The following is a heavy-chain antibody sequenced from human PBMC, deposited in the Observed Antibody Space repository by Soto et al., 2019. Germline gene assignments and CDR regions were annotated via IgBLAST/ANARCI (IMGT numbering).Heavy chain of an antibody. Sequence: RVSCAASGFNFSTFGMNWVRRAPGKGLEWVAVIWYDGSNKDYGDSVKGRFSVSRDNSKNTLYQQMNNLRVEDTAMYHCARVFYYDSSGYSSDAFDLWGQGTVVTVSS. D-gene: IGHD3-22*01. CDR1: GFNFSTFG. V-gene: IGHV3-33*01. J-gene: IGHJ3*01. CDR2: IWYDGSNK. CDR3: ARVFYYDSSGYSSDAFDL.